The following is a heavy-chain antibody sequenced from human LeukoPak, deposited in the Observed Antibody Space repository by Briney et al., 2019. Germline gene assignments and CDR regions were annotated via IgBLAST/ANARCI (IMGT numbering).Heavy chain of an antibody. CDR3: VKTRGGVAAAGDF. CDR1: GFTFSSYD. J-gene: IGHJ4*02. V-gene: IGHV3-64D*06. D-gene: IGHD6-13*01. Sequence: PGGSLRLSCSASGFTFSSYDMHWVRQAPGRGLEYVSAISSYGGSTYYADSVKDRFIISRDNSKNTLYLQMSSLRAEDTAIYYCVKTRGGVAAAGDFWGQGTLVTVSS. CDR2: ISSYGGST.